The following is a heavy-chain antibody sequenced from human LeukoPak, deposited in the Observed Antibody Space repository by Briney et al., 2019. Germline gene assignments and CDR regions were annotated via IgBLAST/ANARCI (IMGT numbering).Heavy chain of an antibody. CDR2: IYYSGST. CDR3: ARDLDYGDYLRYFDL. J-gene: IGHJ2*01. V-gene: IGHV4-59*01. Sequence: ASETLSLTCTVSGGSISSFYWSWIRQPPGKGLEWIGYIYYSGSTNYNPSLKSRVFISVDTSKNQFSLTLHSVTAADTAVYYCARDLDYGDYLRYFDLWGRGTLVTVSS. CDR1: GGSISSFY. D-gene: IGHD4-17*01.